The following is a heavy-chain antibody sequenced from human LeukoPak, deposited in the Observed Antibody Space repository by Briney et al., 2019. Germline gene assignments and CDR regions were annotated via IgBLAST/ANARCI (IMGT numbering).Heavy chain of an antibody. Sequence: GGSLRLSCAASGFTFSTYAMSWVRQAPGQGLEWVSAISDSDGSTFYAHSVQGRFSISRDNSKNTLCLHMNSQRAEDAALYYCATASYSSGSYYYGMDVWGHGTTVTVSS. CDR1: GFTFSTYA. CDR2: ISDSDGST. V-gene: IGHV3-23*01. D-gene: IGHD6-19*01. J-gene: IGHJ6*02. CDR3: ATASYSSGSYYYGMDV.